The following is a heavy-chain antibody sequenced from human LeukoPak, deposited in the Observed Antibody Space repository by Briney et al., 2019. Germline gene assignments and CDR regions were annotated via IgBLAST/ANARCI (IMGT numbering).Heavy chain of an antibody. J-gene: IGHJ6*02. Sequence: KPSETLSLTCTVSGGSISSSSYYWGWIRQPPGKGLEWIGSIYYSGSTYYNPSLKSRVTISVDTSKNQFSLKLSSVTAADTAVYYCARVTYYDFWSGYQSLGMDVWGQGTTVTVSS. CDR3: ARVTYYDFWSGYQSLGMDV. V-gene: IGHV4-39*01. CDR1: GGSISSSSYY. CDR2: IYYSGST. D-gene: IGHD3-3*01.